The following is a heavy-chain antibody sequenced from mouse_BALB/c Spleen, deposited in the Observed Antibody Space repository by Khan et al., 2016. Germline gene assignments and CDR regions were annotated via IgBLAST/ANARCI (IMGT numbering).Heavy chain of an antibody. CDR3: ATSSTSYWYYFDY. CDR2: IYYSGST. V-gene: IGHV3-1*02. CDR1: GFSITSHYS. D-gene: IGHD3-1*01. Sequence: VQLKQSGPDLVKPSQSLSLTCTVTGFSITSHYSWHWIRHFPGNKLEWMGYIYYSGSTNYNPSLKSRISLTRDTSKNQFSLQLNSVTTEDTATYYCATSSTSYWYYFDYWGQGTTPTVSS. J-gene: IGHJ2*01.